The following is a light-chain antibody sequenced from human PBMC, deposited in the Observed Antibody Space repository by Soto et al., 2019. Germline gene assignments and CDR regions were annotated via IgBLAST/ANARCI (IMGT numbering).Light chain of an antibody. V-gene: IGLV2-14*01. CDR3: TSYTSISTLG. CDR1: SSDVGGYEY. CDR2: GVS. Sequence: QSALSQPASVSGSPGQSITISCTGSSSDVGGYEYVSWYQQPPGKVPKLIIFGVSKRPLGVSNRFSGSKSGNTASLTISGLQAEDEADYYCTSYTSISTLGFGTGTKLTVL. J-gene: IGLJ2*01.